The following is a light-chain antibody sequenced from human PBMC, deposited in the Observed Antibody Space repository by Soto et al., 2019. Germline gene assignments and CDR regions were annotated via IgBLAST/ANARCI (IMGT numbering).Light chain of an antibody. J-gene: IGLJ2*01. V-gene: IGLV3-1*01. CDR1: ELGDKY. CDR3: QAWDSSTVV. Sequence: SYELTQPPSVSVSPGQTATITCSGDELGDKYTFWYQQKPGQSPVVVIYQDTKRPSGIPERFSGSNSGNTATLTISGTQAMGEADYYCQAWDSSTVVFGGGTKVTVL. CDR2: QDT.